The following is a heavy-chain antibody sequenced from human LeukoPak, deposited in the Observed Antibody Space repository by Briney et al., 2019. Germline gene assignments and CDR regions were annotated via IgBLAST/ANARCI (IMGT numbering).Heavy chain of an antibody. V-gene: IGHV3-23*01. D-gene: IGHD4-17*01. J-gene: IGHJ4*02. CDR3: AKDQNTVATAPFDY. Sequence: GGSLRLSCAASGFTFSSYAMSWVRQAPGEGLEWVSGISGSGGSTYYADSVKGRFTISRDNSRNTLYLQMNSLRPEDTAVYYCAKDQNTVATAPFDYWGLGTLVTVSS. CDR2: ISGSGGST. CDR1: GFTFSSYA.